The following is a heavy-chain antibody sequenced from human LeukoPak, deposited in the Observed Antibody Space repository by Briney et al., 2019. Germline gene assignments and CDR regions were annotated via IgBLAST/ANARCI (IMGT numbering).Heavy chain of an antibody. CDR1: GGTFSSYA. CDR3: ATWSSSLYYFDY. V-gene: IGHV1-18*01. CDR2: ISAYNGDT. D-gene: IGHD6-13*01. Sequence: ASVKVSCKASGGTFSSYAISWVRQAPGQGLEWMGWISAYNGDTNYAQKFQGRVTMTTDTSTSTAYMELRSLRSDDTAVYYCATWSSSLYYFDYWGQGTLVTVSS. J-gene: IGHJ4*02.